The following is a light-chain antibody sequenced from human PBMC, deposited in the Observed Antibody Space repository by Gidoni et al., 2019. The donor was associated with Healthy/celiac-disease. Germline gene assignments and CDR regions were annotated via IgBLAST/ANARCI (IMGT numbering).Light chain of an antibody. CDR3: QQLNSYRLT. CDR2: AAS. V-gene: IGKV1-9*01. CDR1: PGISSY. Sequence: DIQLTQSPSFLSASVGDRVTITCRASPGISSYLAWYQQKPGKAPKLLIYAASTLQSGVPSRFSGSGSGTEFTLTISSLQPEDFATYYCQQLNSYRLTFGGGTKVEIK. J-gene: IGKJ4*01.